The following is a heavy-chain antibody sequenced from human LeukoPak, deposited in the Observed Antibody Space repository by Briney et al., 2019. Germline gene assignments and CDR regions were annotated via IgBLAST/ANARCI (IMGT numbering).Heavy chain of an antibody. CDR3: ARDHQLGIVGDVLDY. V-gene: IGHV3-30*03. Sequence: PGGSLRLSCAAAGFTFSSNGFHWVRQAPGKGLEWVAVTSNDGSKKSYADSVKGRFTISRDNSKNTVYLQMNSLRSEDTAVYYCARDHQLGIVGDVLDYWGQGTLVTVSS. J-gene: IGHJ4*02. CDR1: GFTFSSNG. D-gene: IGHD7-27*01. CDR2: TSNDGSKK.